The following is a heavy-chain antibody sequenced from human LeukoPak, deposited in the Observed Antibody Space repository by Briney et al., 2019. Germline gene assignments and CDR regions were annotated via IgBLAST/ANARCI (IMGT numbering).Heavy chain of an antibody. CDR1: VYTFTSYD. D-gene: IGHD5-12*01. Sequence: ASVNVSFKSSVYTFTSYDINWVRQPTGQGLEWMGWMNPNSGNTGYAQKFQGRVTMTRNTSISTAYMELSSLRSEDTAVYYCARRNFGYDDAFDICGRGTMATVSS. CDR3: ARRNFGYDDAFDI. V-gene: IGHV1-8*01. J-gene: IGHJ3*02. CDR2: MNPNSGNT.